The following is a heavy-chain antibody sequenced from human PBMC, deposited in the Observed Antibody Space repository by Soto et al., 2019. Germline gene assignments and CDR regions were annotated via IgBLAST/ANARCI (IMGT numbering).Heavy chain of an antibody. CDR3: SREVRTISGVVLLDY. Sequence: ASVKVSCKASGYTFTSYPLHWVRQAPGQRFEWMGWINAGNGNTRFSPKFQDRVIMTRDTSASTIHMGLSSLRSEETAVYYCSREVRTISGVVLLDYWGQGTLVTVSS. J-gene: IGHJ4*02. D-gene: IGHD3-3*01. CDR2: INAGNGNT. V-gene: IGHV1-3*01. CDR1: GYTFTSYP.